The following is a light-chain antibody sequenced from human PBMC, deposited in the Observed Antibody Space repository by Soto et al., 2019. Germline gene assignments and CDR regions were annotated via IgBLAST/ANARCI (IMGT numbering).Light chain of an antibody. Sequence: GMTQSAAAPSVTTEERATLSCRASQSVSSNLAWYQQKPGQAPRLLIYGASTRATGIPARFSGSRSGTEFTLTISSLQSEDVTVYYCQQYNNWPRTLCQGTKVDIK. J-gene: IGKJ1*01. CDR2: GAS. V-gene: IGKV3-15*01. CDR1: QSVSSN. CDR3: QQYNNWPRT.